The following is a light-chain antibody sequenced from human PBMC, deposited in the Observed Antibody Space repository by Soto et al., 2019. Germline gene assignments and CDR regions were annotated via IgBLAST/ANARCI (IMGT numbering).Light chain of an antibody. J-gene: IGLJ1*01. Sequence: QSALTQPASVSGSPGQSITISCTGTSNDIGGYNYVSWYQHHPGKAPKLMIYEVSNRPSGVSNRFSGSKSGYTASLTISGLQAEDEADYYCNSHTSSGFRVFGTGTKLTVL. CDR3: NSHTSSGFRV. CDR2: EVS. CDR1: SNDIGGYNY. V-gene: IGLV2-14*01.